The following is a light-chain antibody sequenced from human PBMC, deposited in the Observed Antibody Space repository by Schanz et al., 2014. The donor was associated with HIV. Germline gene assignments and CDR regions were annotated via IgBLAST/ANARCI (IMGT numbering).Light chain of an antibody. CDR1: SSDVGGYNY. CDR3: SSYTRSSTLV. CDR2: DVS. J-gene: IGLJ3*02. Sequence: QSALTQPPSASGSPGQSVTISCSGTSSDVGGYNYVSWYQQHPGKAPKLMIYDVSNRPSGVSNRFSGSKSGNTASLTISGLQAEDEADYYCSSYTRSSTLVFGGGTKLTVL. V-gene: IGLV2-14*01.